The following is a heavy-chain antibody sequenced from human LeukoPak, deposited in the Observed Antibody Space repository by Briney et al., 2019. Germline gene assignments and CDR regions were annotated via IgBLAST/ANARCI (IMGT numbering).Heavy chain of an antibody. CDR3: ARVRSTDYSDYRFDY. V-gene: IGHV1-18*01. D-gene: IGHD4-11*01. CDR2: ISAYNGNT. Sequence: GASVKVSCKASGYTFTSYGISWVRQAPGQGLEWMGWISAYNGNTNYAQKLQGRVTMTTDTSTSTAYMELRSLRSDDTAVYYCARVRSTDYSDYRFDYWDQGTLVTVSS. CDR1: GYTFTSYG. J-gene: IGHJ4*02.